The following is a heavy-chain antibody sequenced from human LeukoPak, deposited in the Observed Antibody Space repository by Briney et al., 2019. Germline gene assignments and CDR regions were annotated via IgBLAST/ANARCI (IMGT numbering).Heavy chain of an antibody. Sequence: ASVKVSCKASGYTFTSYYMHWVRQAPGQGLEWMGIINPSGGSTSYAQKFQGRVTMTRDTSTSTVYMELSSLRSEDTAVYYCARYNAESSGWYWDYYYYYMDVWGKGTTVTISS. CDR3: ARYNAESSGWYWDYYYYYMDV. CDR2: INPSGGST. D-gene: IGHD6-19*01. V-gene: IGHV1-46*01. CDR1: GYTFTSYY. J-gene: IGHJ6*03.